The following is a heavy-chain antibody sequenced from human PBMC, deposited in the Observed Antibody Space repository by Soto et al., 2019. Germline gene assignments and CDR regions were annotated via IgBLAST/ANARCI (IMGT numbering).Heavy chain of an antibody. J-gene: IGHJ6*02. V-gene: IGHV3-43D*04. D-gene: IGHD6-13*01. CDR1: GFTFDDYA. CDR3: AKDIFGRRYSSWLGDYYYYGMDV. CDR2: ISWDGGST. Sequence: PGGSLRLSCAASGFTFDDYAMHWVRQASGKGLEWVSLISWDGGSTYYADSVKGRFPISRDNSKNSLYLQMNSLRAEDTALYYCAKDIFGRRYSSWLGDYYYYGMDVWGQGTTVTVSS.